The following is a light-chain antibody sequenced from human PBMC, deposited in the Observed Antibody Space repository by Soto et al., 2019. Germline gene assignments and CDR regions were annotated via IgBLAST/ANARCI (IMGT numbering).Light chain of an antibody. CDR3: QQYDRWPPWT. Sequence: VMTQSPATLSVSLGERATLSCSASQSISANLAWLQQKPGHPPRLLIYGASTRATGIPARFSGSGSGAEYTLTINSLQYEDFGIYYCQQYDRWPPWTFCQGTQVEIK. J-gene: IGKJ1*01. CDR2: GAS. CDR1: QSISAN. V-gene: IGKV3-15*01.